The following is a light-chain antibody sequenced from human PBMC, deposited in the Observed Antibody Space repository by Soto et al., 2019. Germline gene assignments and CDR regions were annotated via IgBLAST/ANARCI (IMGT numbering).Light chain of an antibody. CDR3: QQYGSSGT. CDR2: GAS. V-gene: IGKV3-20*01. Sequence: EIVMTQSPATLSVSPGARAPLSCRARQSVSNNYLAWYQQNPGQAPRLLIYGASNRATGIPDRFSGSGSGTDFTLTISRLEPEDFAVYYCQQYGSSGTFGQGTKVDIK. CDR1: QSVSNNY. J-gene: IGKJ1*01.